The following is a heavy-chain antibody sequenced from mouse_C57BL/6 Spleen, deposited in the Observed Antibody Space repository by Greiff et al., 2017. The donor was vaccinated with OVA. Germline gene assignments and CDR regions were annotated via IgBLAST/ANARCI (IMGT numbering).Heavy chain of an antibody. CDR2: ISYDGSN. Sequence: VQLQQSGPGLVKPSQSLSLTCSVTGYSITSGYYWNWIRQFPGNKLEWMGYISYDGSNNYNPSLKNRISITRDTSKNQCFLKLNSVTTEDTATYYCARGDYGSPLGYFDYWGQGTTLTVSS. CDR1: GYSITSGYY. CDR3: ARGDYGSPLGYFDY. D-gene: IGHD1-1*01. J-gene: IGHJ2*01. V-gene: IGHV3-6*01.